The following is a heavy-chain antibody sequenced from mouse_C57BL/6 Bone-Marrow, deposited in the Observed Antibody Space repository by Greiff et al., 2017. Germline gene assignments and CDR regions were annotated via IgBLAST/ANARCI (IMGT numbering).Heavy chain of an antibody. CDR3: AFYPWFAY. Sequence: QVQLQQSGAELVRPGTSVTVSCKASGYAFTNYLIEWVKQRPGQGLEWIGVINPGSGGTNYNEKFKGKATLTADKSSSTAYMQLSSLTSEDSAVYFCAFYPWFAYWGQGTLVTVSA. V-gene: IGHV1-54*01. CDR2: INPGSGGT. J-gene: IGHJ3*01. CDR1: GYAFTNYL.